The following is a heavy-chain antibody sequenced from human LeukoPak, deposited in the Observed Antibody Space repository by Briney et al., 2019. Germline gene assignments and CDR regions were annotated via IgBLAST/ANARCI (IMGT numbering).Heavy chain of an antibody. CDR3: EMLMTTSFSTYIPFDD. J-gene: IGHJ4*02. D-gene: IGHD4-17*01. Sequence: SETLSLTCTVSGDSITNNNYCWGWLRHPPGKGLEWSGHIYYSQSTYYTPSLKRRVTISVDKSKHKFSLHLRSVTAAQTAAYYCEMLMTTSFSTYIPFDDWGPRTLVTAS. CDR2: IYYSQST. CDR1: GDSITNNNYC. V-gene: IGHV4-39*07.